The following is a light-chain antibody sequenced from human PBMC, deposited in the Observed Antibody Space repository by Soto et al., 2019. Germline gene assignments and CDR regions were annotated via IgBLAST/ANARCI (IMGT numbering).Light chain of an antibody. Sequence: QSVLTQPPSVSGAPGQRVTISCTGSSSNIGAGYDVHWYQQLPGTAPKVFIYGNSNRPSGVPDRFSGSKSGTSASLAITGLQAEDEADYYCQSYDTSMSSSVFGGGTKLTVL. J-gene: IGLJ2*01. CDR2: GNS. V-gene: IGLV1-40*01. CDR1: SSNIGAGYD. CDR3: QSYDTSMSSSV.